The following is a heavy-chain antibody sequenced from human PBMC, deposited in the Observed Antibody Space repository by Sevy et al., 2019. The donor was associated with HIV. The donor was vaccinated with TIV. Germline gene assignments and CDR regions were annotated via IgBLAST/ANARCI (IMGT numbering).Heavy chain of an antibody. CDR3: ATPAAPSIAAAGSYYGMDV. Sequence: GESLKISCKGSGYSFTSYWIGWVRQMPGKGLEWMGIIYPGDSDTRYSPSFQGQVTISADKSISTAYLQWSSLKASDTAMYYCATPAAPSIAAAGSYYGMDVWGQGTTVTVSS. V-gene: IGHV5-51*01. CDR1: GYSFTSYW. D-gene: IGHD6-13*01. CDR2: IYPGDSDT. J-gene: IGHJ6*02.